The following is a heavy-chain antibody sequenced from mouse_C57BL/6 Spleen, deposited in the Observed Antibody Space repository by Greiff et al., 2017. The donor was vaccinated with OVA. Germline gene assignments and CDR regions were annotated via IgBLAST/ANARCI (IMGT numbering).Heavy chain of an antibody. J-gene: IGHJ4*01. Sequence: QVQLQQPGAELVKPGASVKLSCKASGYTFTSYWMHWVKQRPGQGLEWIGMIHPNSGSTNYNEKFKSKATLTVDKSSSTAYMQLSSLTSEDSAVYYVASAYDYVGDYYAMDYWGQGTSVTVSS. CDR3: ASAYDYVGDYYAMDY. CDR1: GYTFTSYW. CDR2: IHPNSGST. D-gene: IGHD2-4*01. V-gene: IGHV1-64*01.